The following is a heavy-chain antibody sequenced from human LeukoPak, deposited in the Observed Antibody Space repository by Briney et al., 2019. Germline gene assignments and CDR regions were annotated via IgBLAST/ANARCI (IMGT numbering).Heavy chain of an antibody. J-gene: IGHJ4*02. CDR2: IKSKTDGGTT. CDR3: TRLGYCTNGVCYFDY. CDR1: GFTFSNAW. D-gene: IGHD2-8*01. V-gene: IGHV3-15*01. Sequence: GGSLRLSCAASGFTFSNAWMSWVRQAPGKGLEWVGRIKSKTDGGTTDYAAPVKGRFTISRDDSKNTLYLQMNSLETEDTAVYYCTRLGYCTNGVCYFDYWGQGTLVTVSS.